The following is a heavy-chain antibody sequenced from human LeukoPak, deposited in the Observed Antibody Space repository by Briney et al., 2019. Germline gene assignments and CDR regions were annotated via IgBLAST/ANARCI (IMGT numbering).Heavy chain of an antibody. D-gene: IGHD4-23*01. CDR3: AKTEGRGTTVAQRPNDY. CDR2: INRDGSQK. V-gene: IGHV3-7*01. Sequence: GGSLRLSCAASGFSLSGYWMTWVRQAPGKGLEWVANINRDGSQKNHVDSVQGRFTISRDNAKNSLYLQMNSLTAEDTAVYYCAKTEGRGTTVAQRPNDYWGQGILVTVSS. J-gene: IGHJ4*02. CDR1: GFSLSGYW.